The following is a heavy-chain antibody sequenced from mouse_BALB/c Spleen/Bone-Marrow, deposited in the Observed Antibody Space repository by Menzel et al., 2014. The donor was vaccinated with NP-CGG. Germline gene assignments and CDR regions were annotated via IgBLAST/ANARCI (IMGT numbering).Heavy chain of an antibody. J-gene: IGHJ2*01. V-gene: IGHV1-9*01. CDR3: ASGDYFDY. CDR1: GYTFSKYW. Sequence: VQLQHTGAELMKPGASVKISCKATGYTFSKYWMEWVKQRPGHGLEWIGEILPGSGSTNYNEKFTGKATFTADTSSNTAYLQLSSLTSADSAVYYCASGDYFDYWGQGTTLTVSS. CDR2: ILPGSGST.